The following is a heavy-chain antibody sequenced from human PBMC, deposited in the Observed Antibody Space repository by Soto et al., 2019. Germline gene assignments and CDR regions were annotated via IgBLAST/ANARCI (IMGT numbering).Heavy chain of an antibody. V-gene: IGHV1-69*01. Sequence: QVPLVQSGAEVKKPGSSVKVSCKASGGTFSSYAISWVRQAPGQGLEWMGGIIPIFGTANYAQKFQGRVTITADESTSTAYMELSSLRSEDTPVYYCARSRAQLVARSTFDYWGQGTLVTVSS. D-gene: IGHD6-6*01. CDR3: ARSRAQLVARSTFDY. J-gene: IGHJ4*02. CDR1: GGTFSSYA. CDR2: IIPIFGTA.